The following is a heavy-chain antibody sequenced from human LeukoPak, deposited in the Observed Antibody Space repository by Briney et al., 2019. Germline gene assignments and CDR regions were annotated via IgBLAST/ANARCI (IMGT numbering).Heavy chain of an antibody. J-gene: IGHJ3*02. V-gene: IGHV4-34*01. D-gene: IGHD3-10*01. CDR2: INHSGST. CDR1: GGSFSGYY. CDR3: ARSDGYGLVGI. Sequence: SETLSLTCAVYGGSFSGYYWSWIRHPPGKGLEWIGEINHSGSTNHNPSLKSRVTISVDTPKNHYSLTLSSVTAADTAVYYCARSDGYGLVGIWGQGTMVTVSS.